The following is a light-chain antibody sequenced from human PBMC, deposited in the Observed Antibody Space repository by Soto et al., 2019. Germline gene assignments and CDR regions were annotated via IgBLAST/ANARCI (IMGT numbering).Light chain of an antibody. Sequence: EIVLTQSPGTLSLSPGERATLSCRASQSVSRNYLAWYQQRPGQAPRLLIYDAFNRATGIPDRFSGRGSGTDFTLTISRLEPEDFAVYCCQQYGDSHRKFDQGTKVEIK. V-gene: IGKV3-20*01. CDR3: QQYGDSHRK. J-gene: IGKJ1*01. CDR1: QSVSRNY. CDR2: DAF.